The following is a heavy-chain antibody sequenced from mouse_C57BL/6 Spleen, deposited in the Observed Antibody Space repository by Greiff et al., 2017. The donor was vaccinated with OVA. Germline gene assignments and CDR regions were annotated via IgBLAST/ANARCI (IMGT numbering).Heavy chain of an antibody. V-gene: IGHV1-61*01. CDR1: GYTFTSYW. Sequence: QQSCKASGYTFTSYWMDWVKQRPGQGLEWIGNIYPSDSETHYNQKFKDKATLTVDKSSSTAYMQLSSLTSEDSAVYYCANRYYGSSYAFAYWGQGTLVTVSA. D-gene: IGHD1-1*01. CDR2: IYPSDSET. CDR3: ANRYYGSSYAFAY. J-gene: IGHJ3*01.